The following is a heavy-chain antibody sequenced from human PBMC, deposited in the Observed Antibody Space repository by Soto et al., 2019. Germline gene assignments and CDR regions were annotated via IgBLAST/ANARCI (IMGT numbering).Heavy chain of an antibody. V-gene: IGHV3-53*04. CDR2: IYSGGST. J-gene: IGHJ6*03. CDR3: ERDRVTVTTSGHYSYYYYMDV. D-gene: IGHD4-17*01. Sequence: EVQLVESGGCLVQPGGSLRLSCAASGFTVRSNYMSWFRQAPGKGLEWVSVIYSGGSTYYADSVKGRCTISRHNSKNTLYLQMNSLRAEDTAVYYCERDRVTVTTSGHYSYYYYMDVWGKGTTVTVSS. CDR1: GFTVRSNY.